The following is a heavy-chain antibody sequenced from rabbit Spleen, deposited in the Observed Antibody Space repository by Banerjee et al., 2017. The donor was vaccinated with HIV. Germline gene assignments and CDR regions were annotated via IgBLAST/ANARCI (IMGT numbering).Heavy chain of an antibody. CDR2: IAGSSSGFT. Sequence: QEQLEESGGGLVKPEGSLALTCKASGFSFSSSDYICWVHQAPGKGLEWISCIAGSSSGFTYSATWAKGRFTISKTSSTTVTLQMTSLTAADTATYFCARDTGSSFSSYGMDLWGQGTLVTV. D-gene: IGHD8-1*01. J-gene: IGHJ6*01. CDR1: GFSFSSSDY. V-gene: IGHV1S45*01. CDR3: ARDTGSSFSSYGMDL.